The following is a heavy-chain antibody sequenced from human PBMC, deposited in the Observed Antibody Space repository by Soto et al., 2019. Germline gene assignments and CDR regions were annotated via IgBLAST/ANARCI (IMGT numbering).Heavy chain of an antibody. CDR1: GFTFSRCA. CDR2: SSGSGNST. V-gene: IGHV3-23*01. Sequence: EVQLLESGGGLVQPGGSLRLSCAASGFTFSRCAMSWVRQAPGKGLEWVSASSGSGNSTYYADSVKGRFTISRDNSKNTLYLQMNSLRAEDTAVYYCAKAPPTTPFWSGWSGVYWGQGTLVTVSS. CDR3: AKAPPTTPFWSGWSGVY. J-gene: IGHJ4*02. D-gene: IGHD3-3*01.